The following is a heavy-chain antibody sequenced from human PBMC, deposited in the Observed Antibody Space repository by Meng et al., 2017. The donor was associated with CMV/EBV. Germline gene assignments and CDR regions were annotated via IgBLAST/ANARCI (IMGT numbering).Heavy chain of an antibody. Sequence: ASVKVSCKASGYTFTGYYMHWVRQAPGQGLEWMGWINPNSGGTNYAQKFQGRVTMTRDTSISTAYMELSRPRSDDTAVYYCAPAYYYDSSGYFDAFDIWGQGTMVTVSS. J-gene: IGHJ3*02. CDR3: APAYYYDSSGYFDAFDI. V-gene: IGHV1-2*02. CDR1: GYTFTGYY. D-gene: IGHD3-22*01. CDR2: INPNSGGT.